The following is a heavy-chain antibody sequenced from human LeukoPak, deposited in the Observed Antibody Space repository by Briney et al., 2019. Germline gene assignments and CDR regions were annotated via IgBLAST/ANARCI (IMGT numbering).Heavy chain of an antibody. CDR2: ISYDGSNK. D-gene: IGHD6-6*01. Sequence: GGSLRLSCAASGFTFSSYAMHWVRQAPGKGLEWVAFISYDGSNKYYADSVKGRFTISRDNSKNTLYLQMNSLRAEDTAVYYCASPYLSKLVRDYWGQGTLVTVSS. V-gene: IGHV3-30-3*01. CDR1: GFTFSSYA. J-gene: IGHJ4*02. CDR3: ASPYLSKLVRDY.